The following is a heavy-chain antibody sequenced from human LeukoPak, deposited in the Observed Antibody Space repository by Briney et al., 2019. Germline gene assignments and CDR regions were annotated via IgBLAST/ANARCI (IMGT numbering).Heavy chain of an antibody. V-gene: IGHV3-74*01. CDR3: ARYDYAAHDAFDI. CDR1: GFTFSSYW. D-gene: IGHD4-17*01. J-gene: IGHJ3*02. CDR2: INSDGSTT. Sequence: QPGGSLRLSCAASGFTFSSYWMHWVRQAPGKGLVWVSRINSDGSTTTYADSVKGRFTISRDNAKNTLYLQMNSLRAEDTAVYYCARYDYAAHDAFDIWGQGTMVTVSS.